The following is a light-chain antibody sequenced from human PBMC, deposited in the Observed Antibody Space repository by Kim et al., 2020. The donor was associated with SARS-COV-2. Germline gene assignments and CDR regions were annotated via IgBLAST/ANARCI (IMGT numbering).Light chain of an antibody. CDR3: QVWDNSDDPVV. Sequence: APGKTARITCEGNNIGRETVHWYQQKPGQAPVLVVYDNSDRPSGIPERFSGSSSGNTATLTISRVEAGDEADYFCQVWDNSDDPVVFGGGTQLTVL. CDR1: NIGRET. V-gene: IGLV3-21*03. CDR2: DNS. J-gene: IGLJ2*01.